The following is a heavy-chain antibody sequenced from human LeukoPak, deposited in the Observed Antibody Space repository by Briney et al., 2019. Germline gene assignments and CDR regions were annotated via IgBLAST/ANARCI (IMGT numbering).Heavy chain of an antibody. V-gene: IGHV4-4*02. CDR3: ARARSEGSSWYFFGYKFEAHDV. CDR2: IYHSGST. D-gene: IGHD6-13*01. Sequence: SGTVSLTCAVSGGSISSSNWWSWVRQPPGKGLEWIGEIYHSGSTNYNPSLKRRVTISVDKSKNQFSLELSSVSAADPAVYYCARARSEGSSWYFFGYKFEAHDVRGKGTTVTVSS. J-gene: IGHJ6*04. CDR1: GGSISSSNW.